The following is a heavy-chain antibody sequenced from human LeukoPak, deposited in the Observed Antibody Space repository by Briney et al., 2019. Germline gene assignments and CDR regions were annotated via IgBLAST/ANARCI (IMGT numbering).Heavy chain of an antibody. CDR3: TRRVSATRWFDP. CDR1: GFTFSSHW. J-gene: IGHJ5*02. Sequence: AGGSLRLSCAASGFTFSSHWMHWVRQAPGKGLVWVSRISGDGTATTYADSVKGRFTISRDNADNTLYLQMTSLRVEDTAVYYCTRRVSATRWFDPWGQGTLVTVSS. CDR2: ISGDGTAT. V-gene: IGHV3-74*01. D-gene: IGHD5/OR15-5a*01.